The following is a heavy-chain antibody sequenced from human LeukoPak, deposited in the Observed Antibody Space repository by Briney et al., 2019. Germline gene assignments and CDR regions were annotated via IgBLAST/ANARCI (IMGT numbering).Heavy chain of an antibody. Sequence: GGSLRLSCAASGFTFSSYSMNWVRQAPGKGLEWVSSISSSSSYIYYADSVKGRFTISRDNAKNSLYLQMNSLRAEDPAVYYCARDYYDSSGPTYYGYWGQGTLVTVSS. CDR2: ISSSSSYI. J-gene: IGHJ4*02. D-gene: IGHD3-22*01. CDR3: ARDYYDSSGPTYYGY. V-gene: IGHV3-21*01. CDR1: GFTFSSYS.